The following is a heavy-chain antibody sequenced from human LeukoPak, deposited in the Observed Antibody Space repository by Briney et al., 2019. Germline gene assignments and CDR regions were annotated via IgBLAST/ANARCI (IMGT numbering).Heavy chain of an antibody. V-gene: IGHV3-21*01. J-gene: IGHJ4*02. CDR2: ISSSSSYI. CDR3: ARVGGYCSGGSCYFFDY. Sequence: GGYLRLSCAASGFTFSSYSMNWVRQAPGKGLEWVSSISSSSSYIYYADSVKGRFTISRDNAKNSLYLQMNSLRAEDTAVYYCARVGGYCSGGSCYFFDYWGQGTLVTVSS. CDR1: GFTFSSYS. D-gene: IGHD2-15*01.